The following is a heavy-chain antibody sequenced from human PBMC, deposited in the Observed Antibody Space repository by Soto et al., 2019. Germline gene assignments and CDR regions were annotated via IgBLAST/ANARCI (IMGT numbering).Heavy chain of an antibody. V-gene: IGHV2-5*02. CDR2: IYWDDDK. D-gene: IGHD6-13*01. CDR3: AHRQVAAAGSDFYEYFQH. J-gene: IGHJ1*01. Sequence: QITLKESGPTLVKPTQTLTLTCTFSGFSLSTSGVGVGRIRQPPGKALEWLALIYWDDDKRYSPSLKSRLTITKDTSKNQVVLTMTNMDPVDTATYYCAHRQVAAAGSDFYEYFQHWGQGTLVTVSS. CDR1: GFSLSTSGVG.